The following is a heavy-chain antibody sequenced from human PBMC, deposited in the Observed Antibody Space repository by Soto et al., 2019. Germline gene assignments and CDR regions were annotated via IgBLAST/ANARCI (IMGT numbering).Heavy chain of an antibody. D-gene: IGHD5-18*01. CDR1: GFTFSANA. Sequence: GGSLRLSCVASGFTFSANAMSWARQVAGKGLEWVSGISGSGDSTYYADSVKGRFTISRVNSKNTLFLHMNSLRAEDTAVYYCARDLGRYSYGVWFDPWGQGTLVTVSS. J-gene: IGHJ5*02. V-gene: IGHV3-23*01. CDR2: ISGSGDST. CDR3: ARDLGRYSYGVWFDP.